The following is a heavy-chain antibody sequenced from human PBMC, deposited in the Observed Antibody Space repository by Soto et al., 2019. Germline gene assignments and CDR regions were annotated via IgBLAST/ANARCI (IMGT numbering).Heavy chain of an antibody. CDR2: IYPGDSDT. CDR3: AASIFYYGMDV. CDR1: GYTFTNYW. Sequence: GESRKTSCKGSGYTFTNYWIGWVRQLPGKGPEWMGIIYPGDSDTKYNPSFQGQVTISADKSITTTYLQWSSLKASDTAIYYCAASIFYYGMDVWGQGTTVTVSS. V-gene: IGHV5-51*01. J-gene: IGHJ6*02.